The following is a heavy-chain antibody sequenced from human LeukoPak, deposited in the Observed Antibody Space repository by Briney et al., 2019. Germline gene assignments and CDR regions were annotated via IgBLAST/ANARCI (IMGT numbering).Heavy chain of an antibody. CDR1: GFTVSSNY. D-gene: IGHD4-17*01. Sequence: GGSLRLSCAASGFTVSSNYMSWVRQAPGKGLEWVSVIYSGGSTYYADSVKGRFTISRHNSKNTLYLQMNSLRAEDTAVYYCAKGTHYGGAWDYYFDYWGQGTLVTVSS. CDR3: AKGTHYGGAWDYYFDY. V-gene: IGHV3-53*04. J-gene: IGHJ4*02. CDR2: IYSGGST.